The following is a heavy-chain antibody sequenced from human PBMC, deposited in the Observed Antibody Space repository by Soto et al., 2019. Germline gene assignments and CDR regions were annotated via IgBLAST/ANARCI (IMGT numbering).Heavy chain of an antibody. D-gene: IGHD3-9*01. V-gene: IGHV1-69*02. J-gene: IGHJ4*02. CDR1: GGTFSSYT. CDR3: ARSPMADYDILTGYSGASDY. CDR2: IIPILGIA. Sequence: EASVKVSCKASGGTFSSYTISWVRQAPGQGLEWMGRIIPILGIANYAQKFQGRVTITADKSTSTAYMELSSLRSEDTAVYYCARSPMADYDILTGYSGASDYWGQGTLVTVSS.